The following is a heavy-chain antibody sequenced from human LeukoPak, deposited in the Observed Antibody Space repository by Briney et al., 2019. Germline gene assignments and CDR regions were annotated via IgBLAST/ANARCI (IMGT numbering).Heavy chain of an antibody. J-gene: IGHJ4*02. V-gene: IGHV1-46*01. Sequence: GASVKVSCKASGYTFTSYYMHWVRRAPGQGLEWMGIINPSGGSTSYAQKFQGRVTMTRDTSTSTVYMELSSLRSEDTAVYYCARSLTRTMVRGARGVHFDYWGQGTLVTVSS. D-gene: IGHD3-10*01. CDR2: INPSGGST. CDR1: GYTFTSYY. CDR3: ARSLTRTMVRGARGVHFDY.